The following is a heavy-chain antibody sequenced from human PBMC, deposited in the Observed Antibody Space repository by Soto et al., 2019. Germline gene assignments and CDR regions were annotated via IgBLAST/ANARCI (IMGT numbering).Heavy chain of an antibody. CDR3: VKNQGSAWYFDY. D-gene: IGHD6-19*01. V-gene: IGHV3-23*01. CDR1: GFTFSNYA. Sequence: GGSLRLSCAASGFTFSNYAMSWVRQAPGKGLEWVSSVSHTGGTTYYADSVKGRFTNSRDNSKNTLYLQMNSQRAEDTAVYFCVKNQGSAWYFDYWGQGTLVTVSS. J-gene: IGHJ4*02. CDR2: VSHTGGTT.